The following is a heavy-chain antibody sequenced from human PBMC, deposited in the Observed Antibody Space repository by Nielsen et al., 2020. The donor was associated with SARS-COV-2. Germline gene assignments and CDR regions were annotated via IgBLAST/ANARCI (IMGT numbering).Heavy chain of an antibody. CDR1: GFTFDDYA. V-gene: IGHV3-9*01. CDR2: ISWNSGSI. CDR3: CSYGYDYFDY. D-gene: IGHD5-18*01. Sequence: SLKISCAASGFTFDDYAMHWVRQAPGKGLEWVSGISWNSGSIGYADSVKGRFTISRDNAKNSLYLQMNSLRAEDTALYYCCSYGYDYFDYWGQGTLVTVSS. J-gene: IGHJ4*02.